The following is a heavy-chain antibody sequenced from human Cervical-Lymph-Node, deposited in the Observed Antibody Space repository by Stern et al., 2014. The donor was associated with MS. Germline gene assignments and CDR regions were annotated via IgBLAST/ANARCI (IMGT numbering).Heavy chain of an antibody. CDR1: GYTFTSYG. Sequence: VQLVESGTEVKKPGASLIVSCKASGYTFTSYGISWVRQAPGQGLEWVGWISADSGATKYVQNLRDRITLTRDTSTGTAYMELRTLRYEDTAVYYCARDKMHAFDDWGQGTRVSVSS. CDR3: ARDKMHAFDD. CDR2: ISADSGAT. V-gene: IGHV1-18*01. D-gene: IGHD2-8*01. J-gene: IGHJ4*02.